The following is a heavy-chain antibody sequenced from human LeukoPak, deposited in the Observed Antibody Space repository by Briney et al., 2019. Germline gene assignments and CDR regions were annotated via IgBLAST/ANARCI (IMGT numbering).Heavy chain of an antibody. Sequence: GGSLRLSCAASGFTFSSYGMHWVRQAPGKGLEWVAVISYDGSNKYYADSVKGRFTISRDNAKNSLYLQMNSLRAEDTAVYYCARGTMFPYYFDYWGQGSLVTVSS. CDR3: ARGTMFPYYFDY. CDR2: ISYDGSNK. D-gene: IGHD3-10*02. CDR1: GFTFSSYG. J-gene: IGHJ4*02. V-gene: IGHV3-30*12.